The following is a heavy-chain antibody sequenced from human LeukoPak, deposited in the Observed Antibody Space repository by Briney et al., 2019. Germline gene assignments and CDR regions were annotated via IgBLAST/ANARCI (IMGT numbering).Heavy chain of an antibody. Sequence: AGGSLRLSCAASGFTFDDYAMHWVRQAPGKGQEWVSLISWDGGSTYYADSVKGRFTISRDNSKNSLYLQMNSLRAEDTALYYCAKGDCSSTSCHFDYWGQGTLVTVSS. J-gene: IGHJ4*02. CDR2: ISWDGGST. CDR1: GFTFDDYA. D-gene: IGHD2-2*01. CDR3: AKGDCSSTSCHFDY. V-gene: IGHV3-43D*04.